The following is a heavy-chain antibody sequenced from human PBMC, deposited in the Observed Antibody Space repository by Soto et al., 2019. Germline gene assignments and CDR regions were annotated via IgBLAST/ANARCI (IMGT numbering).Heavy chain of an antibody. Sequence: ASVKVSCKASGYTFTSYDINWVRQATGQGLEWMGWMNPNSGNTGYAQKFQGRVTMTRNTSISTAYMELSSLRSENTAVYYCARGLYSSSWYAPRYYYGMDVWGQGTTVTVSS. V-gene: IGHV1-8*01. CDR3: ARGLYSSSWYAPRYYYGMDV. D-gene: IGHD6-13*01. CDR2: MNPNSGNT. CDR1: GYTFTSYD. J-gene: IGHJ6*02.